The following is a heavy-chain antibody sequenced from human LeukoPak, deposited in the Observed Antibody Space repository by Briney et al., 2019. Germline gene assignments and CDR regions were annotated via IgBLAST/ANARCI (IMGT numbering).Heavy chain of an antibody. D-gene: IGHD5-24*01. CDR1: GYTFTSYG. CDR3: ARVSDLFAFYNYPDY. CDR2: ISAYNGNT. Sequence: ASVKVSCRASGYTFTSYGISWVRQAPGQGLEWMGWISAYNGNTNYAQKLQGRVTMTTDTSTSTAYMELRSLRSDDTAVYYCARVSDLFAFYNYPDYWGQGTLVTVSS. V-gene: IGHV1-18*01. J-gene: IGHJ4*02.